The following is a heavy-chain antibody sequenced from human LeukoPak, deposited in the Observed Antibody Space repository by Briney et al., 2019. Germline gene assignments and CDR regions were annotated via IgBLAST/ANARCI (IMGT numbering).Heavy chain of an antibody. CDR1: GYTFTSYG. V-gene: IGHV1-18*01. CDR3: ARGYDFWSGYYTPLYYYYGMDV. Sequence: VASVKVSCKASGYTFTSYGISWVRQAPRQGLEWMGWISAYNGNTNYAQKLQGRVTMTTDTSTSTAYMELRSLRSDDTAVYYCARGYDFWSGYYTPLYYYYGMDVWGQGTTVTVSS. J-gene: IGHJ6*02. D-gene: IGHD3-3*01. CDR2: ISAYNGNT.